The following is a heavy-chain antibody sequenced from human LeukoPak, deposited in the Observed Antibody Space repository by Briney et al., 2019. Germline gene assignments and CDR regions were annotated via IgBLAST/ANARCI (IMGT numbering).Heavy chain of an antibody. D-gene: IGHD6-13*01. J-gene: IGHJ4*02. CDR3: ARDHYSRNDY. V-gene: IGHV3-48*02. Sequence: QPGRSLRLSCAASGFSFSAYSMTWVRQAPGKGLEWVSYISGSSTTIHYADSVKGRFSVSRDNGKNSLFLQMNSLRDEDTAVYYCARDHYSRNDYWGQGTLVTVSS. CDR2: ISGSSTTI. CDR1: GFSFSAYS.